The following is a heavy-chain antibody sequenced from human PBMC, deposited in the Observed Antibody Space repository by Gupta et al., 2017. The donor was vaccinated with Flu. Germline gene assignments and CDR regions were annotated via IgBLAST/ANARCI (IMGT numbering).Heavy chain of an antibody. V-gene: IGHV3-30*18. CDR3: AKAAAAGRYNWFDP. D-gene: IGHD6-13*01. CDR2: ISYDGSNA. Sequence: QAPGKGLEWVAGISYDGSNAYVADSVKGRFTISRDNSKNSVFLEMKALSSEDTAIYHCAKAAAAGRYNWFDPWGQGTLVSVSS. J-gene: IGHJ5*02.